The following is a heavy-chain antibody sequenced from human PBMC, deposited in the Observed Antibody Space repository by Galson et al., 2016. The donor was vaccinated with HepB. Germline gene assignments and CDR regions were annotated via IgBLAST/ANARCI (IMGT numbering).Heavy chain of an antibody. Sequence: SLRLSCATSGFTFSSYWMTWVRQAPGKGLEWVANINQDGIEKYYVGSVEGRFTISRDNAKKSLYLQMDSLRAEDTAVYYCARVTPPCWFDPWGQGTLVTVSS. J-gene: IGHJ5*02. CDR2: INQDGIEK. CDR3: ARVTPPCWFDP. CDR1: GFTFSSYW. V-gene: IGHV3-7*01.